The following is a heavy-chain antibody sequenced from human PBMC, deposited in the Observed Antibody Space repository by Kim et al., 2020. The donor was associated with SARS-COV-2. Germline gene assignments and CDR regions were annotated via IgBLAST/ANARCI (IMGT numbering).Heavy chain of an antibody. CDR3: ARDYSGSYY. V-gene: IGHV3-7*03. CDR2: SGK. D-gene: IGHD6-19*01. J-gene: IGHJ4*02. Sequence: SGKYYVDSVKGRFTISRDNAKNSLYLQMNSLRAEDTAVYFCARDYSGSYYWGQGTLVTVSS.